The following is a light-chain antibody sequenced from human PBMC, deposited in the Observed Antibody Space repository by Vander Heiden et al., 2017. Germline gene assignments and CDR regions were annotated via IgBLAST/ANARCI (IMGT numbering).Light chain of an antibody. J-gene: IGLJ2*01. V-gene: IGLV1-47*01. CDR1: CANIGSNY. Sequence: QSVLTQPPSASGTPGQRGTISCSGSCANIGSNYVYWYQQLPGTAPNLLIYRNNLRPSGVPDRFSGSKSGTSASMATSGLRAEDVADYYCAAVDDSRSGPVFGGGTKLTVL. CDR2: RNN. CDR3: AAVDDSRSGPV.